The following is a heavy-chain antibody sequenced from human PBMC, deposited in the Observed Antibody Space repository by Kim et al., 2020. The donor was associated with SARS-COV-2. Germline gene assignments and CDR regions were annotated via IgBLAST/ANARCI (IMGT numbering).Heavy chain of an antibody. Sequence: GGSLRLSCAASGFTFSSYNMNWVRHVPGKGLEWVSSITSGFSTYYADSVRGRVIISRDNAKTSLYLQMDSLRAEDSAVYYCARDSEHITSWYAHWGRGT. CDR1: GFTFSSYN. D-gene: IGHD2-2*01. J-gene: IGHJ5*02. CDR3: ARDSEHITSWYAH. CDR2: ITSGFST. V-gene: IGHV3-21*01.